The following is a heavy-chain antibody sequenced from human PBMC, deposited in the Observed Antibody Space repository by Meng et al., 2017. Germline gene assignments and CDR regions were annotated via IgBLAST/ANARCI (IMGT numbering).Heavy chain of an antibody. Sequence: QVQWQEPAPDLVKPSQTLSLTCTVSGGSISSGGYSWSCIRQHPGQGLEWIGDIYYSGSTYYTPSLKSRVTISVETSKNQFPLKLSSVTAAATAVYYCARDVGYSGYDYAGYYYYGIDVWGQGTMVTVSS. V-gene: IGHV4-31*03. CDR3: ARDVGYSGYDYAGYYYYGIDV. CDR1: GGSISSGGYS. CDR2: IYYSGST. J-gene: IGHJ6*02. D-gene: IGHD5-12*01.